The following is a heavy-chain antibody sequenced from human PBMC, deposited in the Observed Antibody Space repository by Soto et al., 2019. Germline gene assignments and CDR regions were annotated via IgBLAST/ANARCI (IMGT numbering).Heavy chain of an antibody. V-gene: IGHV4-30-2*01. D-gene: IGHD2-8*01. CDR2: IYNCGNT. CDR3: ARGSDGVRNWFDP. CDR1: GGSISSGFYS. J-gene: IGHJ5*02. Sequence: SETLSLTCAVSGGSISSGFYSWSWIRQRPGQGLEWIGYIYNCGNTYYNPSLMSRVTISVDRSQNHFSLKLTSVTAADTAVYYCARGSDGVRNWFDPWGQGTQVTV.